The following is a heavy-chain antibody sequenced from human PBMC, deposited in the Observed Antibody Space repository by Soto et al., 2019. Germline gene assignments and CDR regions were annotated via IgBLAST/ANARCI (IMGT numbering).Heavy chain of an antibody. CDR2: ISYDGSKK. CDR1: GFTFSNYG. Sequence: QVQLVESGGGVVQPGRSLRLSCAVSGFTFSNYGMHWVRQAPGKGLEWVAVISYDGSKKYYADSVKGRFTISRDNSKNTLYLQMDSLRVEDTAVYYCANGVSVIQEWLMDAHWGQGTQVTVSS. V-gene: IGHV3-30*18. D-gene: IGHD5-18*01. CDR3: ANGVSVIQEWLMDAH. J-gene: IGHJ4*02.